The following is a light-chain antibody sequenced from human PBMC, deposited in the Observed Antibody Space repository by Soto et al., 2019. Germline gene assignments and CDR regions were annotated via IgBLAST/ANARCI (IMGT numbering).Light chain of an antibody. CDR3: QQYGSSRWP. CDR1: QSVSSSY. Sequence: EIVLTQSPGTLSLSPGERATLSCRASQSVSSSYLAWYQQKPGQAPRLLIYGASSRATGIPDRFSGSGSGTDCTLTISRLEPEDFAVYYCQQYGSSRWPFGQGTKVEIK. V-gene: IGKV3-20*01. J-gene: IGKJ1*01. CDR2: GAS.